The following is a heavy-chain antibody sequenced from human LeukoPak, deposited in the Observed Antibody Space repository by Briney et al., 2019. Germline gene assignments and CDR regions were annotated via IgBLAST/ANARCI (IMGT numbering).Heavy chain of an antibody. CDR2: ISSNGGDT. V-gene: IGHV3-64D*06. CDR1: GFTFSNCP. CDR3: VKYSGFDYFFDY. Sequence: GGSLRLSCSASGFTFSNCPMHWARQAPGKGLEYISAISSNGGDTYYADSVKGRFSISRDNSKSTLYLQMSSLRTEDTAVYYCVKYSGFDYFFDYWGRGTLVTVSS. D-gene: IGHD5-12*01. J-gene: IGHJ4*02.